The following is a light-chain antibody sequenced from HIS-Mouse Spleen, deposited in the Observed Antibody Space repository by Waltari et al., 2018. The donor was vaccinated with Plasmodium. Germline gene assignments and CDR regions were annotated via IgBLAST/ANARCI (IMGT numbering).Light chain of an antibody. J-gene: IGKJ3*01. CDR1: QSVSSN. CDR2: GAS. Sequence: EIVMTQSPATLSVSPGERATLSCRASQSVSSNVAWYQQKPGQAPRLLIYGASTRATGSPVRCSGSGSGTEFTLTISSLQSEDVAVYYCQQYNNWPPEGAFGPGTKVDIK. V-gene: IGKV3-15*01. CDR3: QQYNNWPPEGA.